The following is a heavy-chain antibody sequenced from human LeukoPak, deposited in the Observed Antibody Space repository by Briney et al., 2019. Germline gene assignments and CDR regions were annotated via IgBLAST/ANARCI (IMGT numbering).Heavy chain of an antibody. CDR1: GGSISSSSYY. V-gene: IGHV4-39*07. CDR3: ARDLIGITMVRGAPRAFDI. CDR2: IYYSGNT. J-gene: IGHJ3*02. D-gene: IGHD3-10*01. Sequence: SETLSLTCTVSGGSISSSSYYWGWIRQPPGKGLEWIGSIYYSGNTYYNPSLKSRVTISVDTSKNQFSLKLSSVTAADTAVYYCARDLIGITMVRGAPRAFDIWGQGTMVTVSS.